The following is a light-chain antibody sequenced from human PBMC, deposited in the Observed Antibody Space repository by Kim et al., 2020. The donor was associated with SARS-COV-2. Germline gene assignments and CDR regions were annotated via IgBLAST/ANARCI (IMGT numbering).Light chain of an antibody. CDR3: QQNYSTPPT. J-gene: IGKJ1*01. CDR2: AAS. CDR1: QSISNY. V-gene: IGKV1-39*01. Sequence: DIQMTQSPSSLSASVGDRVTITCRASQSISNYLNWYQQKPGKAPKLLIYAASSLQCGVPSRFSGSGSGTDFTLTISSLQPEDFATYYCQQNYSTPPTFGQGTKVDIK.